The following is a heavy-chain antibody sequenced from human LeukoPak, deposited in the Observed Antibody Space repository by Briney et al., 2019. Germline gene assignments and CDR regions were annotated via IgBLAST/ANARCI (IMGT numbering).Heavy chain of an antibody. Sequence: GGSLRLSCAASGFTFTSPWMSWVRQAPGKGLEWVANVNPDGTDKYYVDSVKGRFSISRDNAKNSVYLQMNSLRAEDTAVYYCAKPILLYSSSSLFDYWGQGTLVTVSS. CDR3: AKPILLYSSSSLFDY. V-gene: IGHV3-7*05. J-gene: IGHJ4*02. D-gene: IGHD6-6*01. CDR1: GFTFTSPW. CDR2: VNPDGTDK.